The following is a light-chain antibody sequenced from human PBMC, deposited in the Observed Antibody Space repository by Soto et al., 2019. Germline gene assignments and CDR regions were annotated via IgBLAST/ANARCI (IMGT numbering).Light chain of an antibody. CDR3: QQYGSSPLT. J-gene: IGKJ4*01. V-gene: IGKV3-20*01. CDR1: QSVSSSY. Sequence: EIGLTQSPGTLSLSPGERATLSCRASQSVSSSYLAWYQQKPGQAPRLLIYGASSMDTGIPDRFSGSGSGTDFTLTISRLEPEDFAVYYCQQYGSSPLTFGGGTKVEIK. CDR2: GAS.